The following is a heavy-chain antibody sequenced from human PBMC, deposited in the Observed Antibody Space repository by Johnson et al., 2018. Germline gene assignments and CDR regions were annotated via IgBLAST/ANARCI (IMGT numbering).Heavy chain of an antibody. CDR1: GFTFSSYA. CDR3: ARTYYYDSRGAFDI. CDR2: ISYDGSNK. D-gene: IGHD3-22*01. V-gene: IGHV3-30-3*01. J-gene: IGHJ3*02. Sequence: VQLVESGGGVVQPGRSLRLSCAASGFTFSSYAMHWVRQAPGKGLEWVAVISYDGSNKYYADSVQGRFTISRDNSKNTLYLKMNSLRAEDTAVYYCARTYYYDSRGAFDIWGQGTMVTVSS.